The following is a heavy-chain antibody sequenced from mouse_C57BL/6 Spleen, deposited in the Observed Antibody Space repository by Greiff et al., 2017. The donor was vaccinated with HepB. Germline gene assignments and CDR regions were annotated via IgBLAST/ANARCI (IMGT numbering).Heavy chain of an antibody. V-gene: IGHV5-17*01. D-gene: IGHD4-1*01. CDR1: GFTFSDYG. CDR3: ARELGYFDY. J-gene: IGHJ2*01. Sequence: EVQLVESGGGLVKPGGSLKLSCAASGFTFSDYGMHWVRQAPEKGLEWVAYISSGSSTIYYAATVKGRFTISRDNAKNTLFLQMTSLRSEATALYYCARELGYFDYWGQGTTLTVSS. CDR2: ISSGSSTI.